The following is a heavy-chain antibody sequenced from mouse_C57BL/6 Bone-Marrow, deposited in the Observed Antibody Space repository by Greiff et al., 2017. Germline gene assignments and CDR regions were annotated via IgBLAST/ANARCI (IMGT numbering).Heavy chain of an antibody. Sequence: QVQLQQPGAELVQPGASVKLSCKASGYTFTSYWMHWVKQRPGQGLEWIGMIHPNSGSTNYNEKFKSKATLTVDKSSSTAYMQLSSLTSEDSAVYYCARWYYGSMDYWGQGTSVTVSS. D-gene: IGHD1-1*01. CDR3: ARWYYGSMDY. CDR2: IHPNSGST. J-gene: IGHJ4*01. V-gene: IGHV1-64*01. CDR1: GYTFTSYW.